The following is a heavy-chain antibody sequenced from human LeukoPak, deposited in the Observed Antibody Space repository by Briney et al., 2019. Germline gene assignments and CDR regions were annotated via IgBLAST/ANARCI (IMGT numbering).Heavy chain of an antibody. V-gene: IGHV4-30-4*01. CDR2: IYYSGST. J-gene: IGHJ4*02. CDR1: GGSISSGDYY. Sequence: LSETLSLTCTVSGGSISSGDYYWSWIRQPPGKGLEWIGYIYYSGSTYYNPSLKSRVTISVDTSKNQFSLKLSSVTAADTALYYCAKDMLRRRAVPGDYFDYWGQGTLVTVSS. CDR3: AKDMLRRRAVPGDYFDY. D-gene: IGHD6-19*01.